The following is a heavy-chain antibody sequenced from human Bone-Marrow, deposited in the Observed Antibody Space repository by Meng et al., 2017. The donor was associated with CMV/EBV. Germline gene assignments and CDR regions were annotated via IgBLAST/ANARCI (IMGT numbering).Heavy chain of an antibody. CDR3: ARDLQYQPHYGMDV. Sequence: SETLSLTCAVSGGSISSSNGWSWVRQPPGTGLEWIGGIYHSGSTNYNPSLKSRVTISVDKSKNQFSLKLSSVTAADTAVYYCARDLQYQPHYGMDVWGQGTTVTVSS. D-gene: IGHD2-2*01. J-gene: IGHJ6*02. CDR2: IYHSGST. V-gene: IGHV4-4*02. CDR1: GGSISSSNG.